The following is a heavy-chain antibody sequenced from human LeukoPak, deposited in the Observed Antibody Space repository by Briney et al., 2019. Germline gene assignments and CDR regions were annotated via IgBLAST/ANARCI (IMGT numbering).Heavy chain of an antibody. CDR3: ARATAGYYDFWSGYPLFDP. CDR2: IYYSGST. CDR1: GGSISSYY. J-gene: IGHJ5*02. V-gene: IGHV4-59*08. Sequence: SGTLSLTCTVSGGSISSYYWSWIRQPPGKGLEWIGYIYYSGSTNYNPSLKSRVTISVDTSKNQFSLKLSSVTAADTAVYYCARATAGYYDFWSGYPLFDPWGQGTLVTVSS. D-gene: IGHD3-3*01.